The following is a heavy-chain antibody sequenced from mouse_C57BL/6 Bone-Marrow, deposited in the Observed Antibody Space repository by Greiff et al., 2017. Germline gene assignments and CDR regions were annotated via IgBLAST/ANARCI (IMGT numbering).Heavy chain of an antibody. CDR3: ARPLPFDY. J-gene: IGHJ2*01. D-gene: IGHD2-1*01. V-gene: IGHV5-6*01. Sequence: EVQGVESGGDLVKPGGSLKLSCAASGFTFSSYGMSWVRQTPDKRLEWVATISSGGSYTYYPDSVKGRFTISRDNAKNTLYLQMSSLKSEDTAMYYCARPLPFDYWGQGTTLTVSS. CDR1: GFTFSSYG. CDR2: ISSGGSYT.